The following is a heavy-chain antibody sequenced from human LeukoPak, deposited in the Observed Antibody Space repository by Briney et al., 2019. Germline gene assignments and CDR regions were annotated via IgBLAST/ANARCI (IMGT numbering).Heavy chain of an antibody. CDR3: ARPQPGGSGSYYFDY. CDR1: GYSISSGYY. J-gene: IGHJ4*02. V-gene: IGHV4-38-2*01. D-gene: IGHD1-26*01. CDR2: IYHSGST. Sequence: SETLSLTCAVSGYSISSGYYWGWIRQPPGKGLEWIGSIYHSGSTYYNPSLKSRVTVSVDTSKNQFSLKLSSVTAADTAVYYCARPQPGGSGSYYFDYWGQGTLVTVSS.